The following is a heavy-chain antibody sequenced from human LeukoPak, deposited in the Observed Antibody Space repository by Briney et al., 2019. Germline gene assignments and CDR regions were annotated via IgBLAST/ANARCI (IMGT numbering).Heavy chain of an antibody. V-gene: IGHV3-43D*03. D-gene: IGHD2-8*02. CDR3: ATYRQVLLPFES. J-gene: IGHJ4*02. CDR1: GFTFDDYA. CDR2: ISWDGGST. Sequence: HSGGSLRLSCAASGFTFDDYAMHWVRQAPGKGLEWVSLISWDGGSTYYADSVKGRFTISRDNSKNSLYLQMNSLRAEDTAIYYCATYRQVLLPFESWGQGTLVTVSS.